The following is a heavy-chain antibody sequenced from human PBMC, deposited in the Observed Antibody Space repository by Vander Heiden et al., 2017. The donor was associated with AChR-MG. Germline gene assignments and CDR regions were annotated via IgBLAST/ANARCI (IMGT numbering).Heavy chain of an antibody. J-gene: IGHJ4*02. Sequence: QITLKESAPTLVKPTQTLTLTCTFSGFPLTTNGVGVGWIRQPPGKALEWLALIYWNDNKRYSPSLKSRLTITKDTSKNQVVLKMTNMDPVDTATYYCAHMQAPLAAYYFDSWGQGTLVTVSS. CDR1: GFPLTTNGVG. D-gene: IGHD6-25*01. CDR2: IYWNDNK. CDR3: AHMQAPLAAYYFDS. V-gene: IGHV2-5*01.